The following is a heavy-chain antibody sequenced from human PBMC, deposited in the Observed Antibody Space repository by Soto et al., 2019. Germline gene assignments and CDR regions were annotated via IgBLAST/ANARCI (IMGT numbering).Heavy chain of an antibody. Sequence: KPXETLSLPSTVSGGSISSFYWSWIRQPAGKGLEWIGRIYSGGRKNYNPSLKSRVTMSVDTSKNQFSLRLSSVTAADTAMYYCARGSRRWDDWGQGTLVTVSS. J-gene: IGHJ4*02. D-gene: IGHD6-13*01. V-gene: IGHV4-4*07. CDR1: GGSISSFY. CDR3: ARGSRRWDD. CDR2: IYSGGRK.